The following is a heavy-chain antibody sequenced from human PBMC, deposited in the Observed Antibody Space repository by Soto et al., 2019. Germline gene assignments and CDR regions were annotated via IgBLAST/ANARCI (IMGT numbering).Heavy chain of an antibody. V-gene: IGHV4-34*01. CDR2: INHSGST. D-gene: IGHD6-13*01. J-gene: IGHJ5*02. CDR1: GGSFSGYY. Sequence: TSETLSLTCAVYGGSFSGYYWSWIRQPPGKGLEWIGEINHSGSTNYNPSLKSRVTISVDTSKNQFSLKLSSVTAADTAVYYCARGAGIAAAGKGHWFDPWGQGTLVTVSS. CDR3: ARGAGIAAAGKGHWFDP.